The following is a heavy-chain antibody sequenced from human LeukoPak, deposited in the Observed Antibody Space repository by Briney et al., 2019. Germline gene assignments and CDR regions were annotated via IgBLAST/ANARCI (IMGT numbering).Heavy chain of an antibody. V-gene: IGHV4-59*01. J-gene: IGHJ4*02. D-gene: IGHD3-9*01. CDR1: VGSISSYY. CDR2: IYYSGST. CDR3: ARGYDILTGYLDY. Sequence: PSETLSLTCTVSVGSISSYYWSWLRQPPGKGLEGIGYIYYSGSTNYNPSLKSRVTISVDTSKNQFSLKLSSVTAADTAVYYCARGYDILTGYLDYWGQGTLVTVSS.